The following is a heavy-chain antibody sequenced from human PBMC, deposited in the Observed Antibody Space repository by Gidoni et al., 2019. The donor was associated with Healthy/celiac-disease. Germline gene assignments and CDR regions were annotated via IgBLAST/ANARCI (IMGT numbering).Heavy chain of an antibody. D-gene: IGHD3-9*01. CDR2: ISGSGGST. J-gene: IGHJ5*01. CDR1: GRTVSSYA. Sequence: EVQRLGTGGGLVQPGGSLRRACAHSGRTVSSYAMSWVRPAQGNGLEWVSAISGSGGSTYSADSVKGRFTIFRDNSKITLYLPMISLSAQAPSVYYCANCEFLYFDWFGFWGQGTLVPVSS. CDR3: ANCEFLYFDWFGF. V-gene: IGHV3-23*01.